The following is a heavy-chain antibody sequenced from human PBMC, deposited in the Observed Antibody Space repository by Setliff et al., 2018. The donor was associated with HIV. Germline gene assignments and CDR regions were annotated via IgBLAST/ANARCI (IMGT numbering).Heavy chain of an antibody. Sequence: SETLSLTCTVSGDSIITYYWTWIRQPPGKGLEWIGYIHHSGSSDYTPSLRSRVTMSVDTSKNQFSLKLTPVTAADTAVYYCAREHDYSNYRRLDSWGQGILVTVSS. J-gene: IGHJ4*02. CDR3: AREHDYSNYRRLDS. D-gene: IGHD4-4*01. CDR1: GDSIITYY. CDR2: IHHSGSS. V-gene: IGHV4-4*08.